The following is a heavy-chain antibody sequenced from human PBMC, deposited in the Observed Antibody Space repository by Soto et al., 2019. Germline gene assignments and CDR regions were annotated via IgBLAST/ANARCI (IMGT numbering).Heavy chain of an antibody. V-gene: IGHV4-30-4*01. CDR2: IYYSGST. J-gene: IGHJ5*02. Sequence: SETMSLTCTVSGGSISSGDYYWSWIRQPPGKGLEWIGYIYYSGSTYYNPSLKSRVTISVDTSKNQFSLKLSSVTAADTAVYYCARDPTSIVVVPAWGQGTLVTVSS. D-gene: IGHD2-2*01. CDR1: GGSISSGDYY. CDR3: ARDPTSIVVVPA.